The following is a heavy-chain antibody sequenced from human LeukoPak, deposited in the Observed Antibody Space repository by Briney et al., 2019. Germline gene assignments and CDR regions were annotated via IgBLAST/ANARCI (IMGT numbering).Heavy chain of an antibody. J-gene: IGHJ4*02. CDR3: ASLPYYYDSSGYGFDY. V-gene: IGHV4-38-2*02. Sequence: MPSESLSLTCTVSGYSISSGYYWGWIRQPPGQGLEWIGSIYHSGSTYYNPSLKSRVTISVDTSKNQFSLKLSSVTAADTAVYYCASLPYYYDSSGYGFDYWGQGTLVTVSS. CDR1: GYSISSGYY. CDR2: IYHSGST. D-gene: IGHD3-22*01.